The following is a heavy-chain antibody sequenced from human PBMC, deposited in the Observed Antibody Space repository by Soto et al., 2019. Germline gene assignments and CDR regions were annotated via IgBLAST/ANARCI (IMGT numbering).Heavy chain of an antibody. CDR3: ARDLVRGLYPEYFQY. Sequence: SETLSLTCAVYGGSFSGYYWNWLRQPPGEGLEWIGKIDQSGSTNYNPYLKNRVTMSVDTSRRQFSLNLTSVTAMDTAVYYWARDLVRGLYPEYFQYWGQGTLVTVS. J-gene: IGHJ1*01. D-gene: IGHD3-10*01. CDR2: IDQSGST. V-gene: IGHV4-34*01. CDR1: GGSFSGYY.